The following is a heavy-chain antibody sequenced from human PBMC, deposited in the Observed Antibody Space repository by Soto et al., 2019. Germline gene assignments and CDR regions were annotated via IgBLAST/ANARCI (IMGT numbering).Heavy chain of an antibody. Sequence: QVQLQQWGAGLLKPSETLSLTCAVYGGFVSSGSYYWSWIRQPPGKGLEWIGEMSHSGGTHFNPSLKSRVTIAGDTSKNQCSRKMGAVTAADTALYYCARVERGTATTVVDAFDIWGPGTMVTVSS. CDR3: ARVERGTATTVVDAFDI. CDR1: GGFVSSGSYY. D-gene: IGHD1-1*01. V-gene: IGHV4-34*01. J-gene: IGHJ3*02. CDR2: MSHSGGT.